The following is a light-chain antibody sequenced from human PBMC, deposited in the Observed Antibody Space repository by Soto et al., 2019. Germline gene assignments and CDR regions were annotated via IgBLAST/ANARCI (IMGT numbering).Light chain of an antibody. CDR3: QTWGTVV. CDR1: SGHSSYA. CDR2: LNSDGSH. J-gene: IGLJ2*01. V-gene: IGLV4-69*01. Sequence: QSVLTQSPSASASLGASVKLTCTLSSGHSSYAIAWHQQQPEKGSRYLMKLNSDGSHSKGDGIPDRFSGSSSGAERYLTISSLQSEDEADYYCQTWGTVVFGGGTKLTVL.